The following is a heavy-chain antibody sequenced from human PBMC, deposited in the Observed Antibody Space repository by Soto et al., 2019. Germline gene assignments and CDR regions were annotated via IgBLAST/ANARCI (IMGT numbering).Heavy chain of an antibody. CDR2: ISSSSSTI. CDR3: ARDDGVGATLYYYYGMDG. Sequence: EVQLVESGGGLVQPGGSLRLSCAASGFTFSSYSMNWVRQAPGKGLEWVSYISSSSSTIYYADSVKGRFTISRDNAKNSLYLQMNSLRDEDTAVYYCARDDGVGATLYYYYGMDGWGQGTTVTVSS. CDR1: GFTFSSYS. J-gene: IGHJ6*02. D-gene: IGHD1-26*01. V-gene: IGHV3-48*02.